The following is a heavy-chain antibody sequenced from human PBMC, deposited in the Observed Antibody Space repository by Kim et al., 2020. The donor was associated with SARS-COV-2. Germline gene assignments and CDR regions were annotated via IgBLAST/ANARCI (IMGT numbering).Heavy chain of an antibody. Sequence: NTNYAKKLQGRVTMTTDTSTSTAYMELRSLRSDDTAVYYCARYSGSPFDYWGQGTLVTVSS. V-gene: IGHV1-18*01. J-gene: IGHJ4*02. CDR2: NT. CDR3: ARYSGSPFDY. D-gene: IGHD1-26*01.